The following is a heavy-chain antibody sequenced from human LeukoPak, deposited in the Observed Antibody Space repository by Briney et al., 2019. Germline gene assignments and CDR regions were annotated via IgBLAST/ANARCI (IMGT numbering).Heavy chain of an antibody. V-gene: IGHV3-7*01. J-gene: IGHJ4*02. CDR2: IKQDGSEK. D-gene: IGHD6-6*01. CDR1: GFTFSSYA. CDR3: ARIGYSSSSWDY. Sequence: GGSLRLSCAASGFTFSSYAMSWVRQPPGKGLEWVANIKQDGSEKHHADSVKGRFTISRDNVKNSVYLEMDSLRVEDTAVYYCARIGYSSSSWDYWGQGTLVTVSS.